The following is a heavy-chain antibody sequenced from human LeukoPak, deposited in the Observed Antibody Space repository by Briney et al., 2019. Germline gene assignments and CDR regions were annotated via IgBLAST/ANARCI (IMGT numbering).Heavy chain of an antibody. CDR3: AKGLEAVAGPFDY. Sequence: GGSLRLSCAASGFTLSSYAMSWVRQAPGKGLEWVSAISDTGNTYHADSVKGRFTISRDSSKNTLFLQMNRLRPEDAAVYYCAKGLEAVAGPFDYWGQGTLVTVSS. V-gene: IGHV3-23*01. J-gene: IGHJ4*02. CDR1: GFTLSSYA. D-gene: IGHD6-19*01. CDR2: ISDTGNT.